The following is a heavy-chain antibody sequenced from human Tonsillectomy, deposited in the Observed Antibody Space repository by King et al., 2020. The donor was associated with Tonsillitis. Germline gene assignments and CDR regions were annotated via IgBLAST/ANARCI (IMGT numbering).Heavy chain of an antibody. CDR2: IYYSVST. V-gene: IGHV4-39*01. CDR3: ARLLPYDILTGSIDY. Sequence: QLQESGPGLVKPSETLSLTCTVSGCSISSSSYDWGWIRQPPGKGLEWIGSIYYSVSTYYKPTLKSRVTISVDTSKNQFSLKLGSVTAADTAVYYCARLLPYDILTGSIDYWGQGTLVTVSS. D-gene: IGHD3-9*01. J-gene: IGHJ4*02. CDR1: GCSISSSSYD.